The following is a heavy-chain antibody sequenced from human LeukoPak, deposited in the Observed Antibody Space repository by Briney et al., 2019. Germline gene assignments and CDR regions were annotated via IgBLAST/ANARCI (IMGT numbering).Heavy chain of an antibody. V-gene: IGHV4-39*01. J-gene: IGHJ4*02. CDR1: GGSISSSSYY. Sequence: SETLSLTCTVSGGSISSSSYYWGWIRQPPGKGLVWIGSIYYSGSTYYNPSLKSRVTISVDTSKNQFSLKLSSVTAADTAVYYCARLGSTGYYDSSGSRRAALDYWGQGTLVTVSS. D-gene: IGHD3-22*01. CDR3: ARLGSTGYYDSSGSRRAALDY. CDR2: IYYSGST.